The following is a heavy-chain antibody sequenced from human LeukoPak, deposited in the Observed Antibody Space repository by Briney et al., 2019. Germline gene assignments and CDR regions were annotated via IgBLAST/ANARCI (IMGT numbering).Heavy chain of an antibody. CDR2: ISSSSSTI. CDR1: GFTFSSHG. CDR3: ARGYGWGSYFG. Sequence: GGSLRLSCAVSGFTFSSHGMNWVRQAPGKGLESVSYISSSSSTIYYADSVKGRFTISRDNAKNSLYLQMNSLRAEDTAVYYCARGYGWGSYFGWGQGTLVTVSS. D-gene: IGHD3-10*01. J-gene: IGHJ4*02. V-gene: IGHV3-48*01.